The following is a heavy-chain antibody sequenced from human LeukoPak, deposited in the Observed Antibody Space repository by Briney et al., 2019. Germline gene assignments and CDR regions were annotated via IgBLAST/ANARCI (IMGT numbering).Heavy chain of an antibody. CDR3: ARVILPGYFSLNLDY. D-gene: IGHD3-9*01. CDR2: INPNSGAT. V-gene: IGHV1-2*02. J-gene: IGHJ4*02. CDR1: GYTFTGYF. Sequence: ASVKVSCKASGYTFTGYFMHWVREAPGQGLEWMGWINPNSGATNYAQKFQGRVTMTRDTSITTAYMELSTLTADDTAVYYCARVILPGYFSLNLDYWGQGTLLTVTS.